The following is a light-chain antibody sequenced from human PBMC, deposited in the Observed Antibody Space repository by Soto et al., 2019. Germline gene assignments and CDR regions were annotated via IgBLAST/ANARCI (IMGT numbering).Light chain of an antibody. Sequence: QSVLTQPPSVSGAPGQRVTISCTGSSSNIGAGYDVHWYQQLPGTAPKLLIYGNSNRPSGVPDRFSGSKSGTSASLAITGLQAEDEADYYCQSYDSSWVFGGGNKLTVL. V-gene: IGLV1-40*01. J-gene: IGLJ3*02. CDR3: QSYDSSWV. CDR2: GNS. CDR1: SSNIGAGYD.